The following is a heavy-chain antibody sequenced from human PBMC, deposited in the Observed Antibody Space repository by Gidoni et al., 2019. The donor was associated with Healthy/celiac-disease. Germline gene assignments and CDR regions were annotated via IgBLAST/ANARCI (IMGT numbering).Heavy chain of an antibody. Sequence: QVQLVQSGAEVKKPVSSVKVSCKASGGTFSSYAISWVRQAPGQGLEWMGGIIPIFGRANYEQKFQGRVTITADKSTSTAYMELSSLRSEDTAVYYCARDHWTYYDFWRGYSKGMDVWGKGTTVTVSS. V-gene: IGHV1-69*06. CDR1: GGTFSSYA. D-gene: IGHD3-3*01. J-gene: IGHJ6*04. CDR2: IIPIFGRA. CDR3: ARDHWTYYDFWRGYSKGMDV.